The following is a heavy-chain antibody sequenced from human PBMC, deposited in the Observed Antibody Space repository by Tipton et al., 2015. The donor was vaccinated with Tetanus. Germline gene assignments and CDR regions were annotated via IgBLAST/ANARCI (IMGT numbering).Heavy chain of an antibody. J-gene: IGHJ5*02. CDR2: IKYDESEK. V-gene: IGHV3-7*01. CDR1: GFTFNTYW. Sequence: SLRLSCAASGFTFNTYWMSWARQAPGKGLEWVANIKYDESEKYYVDSVKGRFTISRDYAKNSLYLQMNSLRVDDTAVYYCARGMSFDPWGQGTLVTVSS. CDR3: ARGMSFDP.